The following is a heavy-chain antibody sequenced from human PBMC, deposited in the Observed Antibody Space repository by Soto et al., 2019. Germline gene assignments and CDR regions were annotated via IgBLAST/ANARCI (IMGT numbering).Heavy chain of an antibody. V-gene: IGHV1-18*01. Sequence: ASVKVSCKASGYTFTSYGISWVRQAPGQGLEWMGWISAYNGNTNYAQKLQGRVTMTTDTSTSTAYMELRSLRSDDTAVYYCARDHYDSSGYAGAFDIWGQGTVVTVSS. CDR3: ARDHYDSSGYAGAFDI. CDR1: GYTFTSYG. CDR2: ISAYNGNT. D-gene: IGHD3-22*01. J-gene: IGHJ3*02.